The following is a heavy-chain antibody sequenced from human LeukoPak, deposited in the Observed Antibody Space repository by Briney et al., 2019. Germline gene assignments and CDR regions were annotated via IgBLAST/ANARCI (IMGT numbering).Heavy chain of an antibody. J-gene: IGHJ4*02. Sequence: PGGSLRLSCAASGFTFSSYAMSWVRQAPGKGLEWVSVISGSGGRTNYADSVKGRFTISGDNSKNTLYLQMNSLRAEDTAIYYCAKDRNDYGDYFFDYWGQGTLVTVSS. CDR1: GFTFSSYA. CDR2: ISGSGGRT. V-gene: IGHV3-23*01. CDR3: AKDRNDYGDYFFDY. D-gene: IGHD4-17*01.